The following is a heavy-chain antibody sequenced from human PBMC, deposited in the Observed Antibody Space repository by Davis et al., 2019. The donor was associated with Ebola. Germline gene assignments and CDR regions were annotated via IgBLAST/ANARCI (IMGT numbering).Heavy chain of an antibody. CDR3: ARGPGIAAAGQTRYYYYGMDV. D-gene: IGHD6-13*01. CDR1: GDSVSSNSAA. V-gene: IGHV6-1*01. Sequence: PSETLSLTCAISGDSVSSNSAAWNWIRQSPSRGLEWLGRTYYRSKWYNDYAVSVKSRITINPDTSKNQFSLQLNSVTPEDTAVYYCARGPGIAAAGQTRYYYYGMDVWGQGTTVTVSS. CDR2: TYYRSKWYN. J-gene: IGHJ6*02.